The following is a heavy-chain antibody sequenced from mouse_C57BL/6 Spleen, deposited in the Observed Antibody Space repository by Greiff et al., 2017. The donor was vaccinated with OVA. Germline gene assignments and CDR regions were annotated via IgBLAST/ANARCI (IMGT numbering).Heavy chain of an antibody. CDR2: ISDGGSYT. CDR3: ARESASNYCDD. J-gene: IGHJ2*01. Sequence: EVKVVESGGGLVKPGGSLKLSCAASGFTFSSYAMSWVRQTPEKRLEWVATISDGGSYTYYPDNVKGRFTISRDNAKNNLYLQMSHLKSEDTAMYYCARESASNYCDDWGQGTTLTVSS. V-gene: IGHV5-4*01. CDR1: GFTFSSYA. D-gene: IGHD6-1*01.